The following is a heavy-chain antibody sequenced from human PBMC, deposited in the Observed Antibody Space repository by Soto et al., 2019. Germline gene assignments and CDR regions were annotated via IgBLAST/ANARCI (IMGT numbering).Heavy chain of an antibody. CDR2: ISFDGNNK. D-gene: IGHD6-13*01. J-gene: IGHJ4*02. Sequence: VQLVESGGGVVQPGRSLRLSCAASGFTFSSYGIHWVRQAPGKGLEWVAIISFDGNNKYYADSVKGRFTISRDNSKNTVSLQMNSLIPEDTAMYYCAKDGWVFSSSWYDYWGQGIPVTVSS. V-gene: IGHV3-30*18. CDR1: GFTFSSYG. CDR3: AKDGWVFSSSWYDY.